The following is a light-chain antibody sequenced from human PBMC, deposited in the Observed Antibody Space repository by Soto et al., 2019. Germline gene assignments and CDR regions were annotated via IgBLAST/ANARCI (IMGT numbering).Light chain of an antibody. J-gene: IGKJ5*01. CDR1: QSVGSSY. Sequence: ALSLVAVSLSTGERATLSCRASQSVGSSYLAWYQQKPGQAPRLLIYGASSRATGIPDRFSGSGSGTDFTLTITRLEPDDFGVYSCLLSVRPIPSGQVTRLEIK. V-gene: IGKV3-20*01. CDR2: GAS. CDR3: LLSVRPIP.